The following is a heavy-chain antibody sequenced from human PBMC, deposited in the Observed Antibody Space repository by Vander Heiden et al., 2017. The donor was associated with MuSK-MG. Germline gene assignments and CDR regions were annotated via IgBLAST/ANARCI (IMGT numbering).Heavy chain of an antibody. Sequence: QVQLQHSGPGLVKPSATLSLTCTLSGGSISSYSWSWIRQPPGQGLGWIRYIHYSGRTNYNPSLKSRVTISIDTSKNQFSLKLSSVTAADTAVYYCARHGYSSSWSKFDPWGQGTLVTVSS. D-gene: IGHD6-13*01. CDR1: GGSISSYS. CDR2: IHYSGRT. CDR3: ARHGYSSSWSKFDP. V-gene: IGHV4-59*08. J-gene: IGHJ5*02.